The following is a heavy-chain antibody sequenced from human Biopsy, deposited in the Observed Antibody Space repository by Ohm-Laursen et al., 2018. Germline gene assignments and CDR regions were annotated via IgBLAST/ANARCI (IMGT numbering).Heavy chain of an antibody. Sequence: AASVKVSCKVPGGTFSNYGVNWVRQAPGQGLEWLGGNIPILGTGNYAQKFQDRVTVAADTSTSTATMELRSLRSDDTAAYYCATKLTGYFHHWGQGTLVIVSS. CDR1: GGTFSNYG. J-gene: IGHJ1*01. D-gene: IGHD3-9*01. CDR2: NIPILGTG. V-gene: IGHV1-69*06. CDR3: ATKLTGYFHH.